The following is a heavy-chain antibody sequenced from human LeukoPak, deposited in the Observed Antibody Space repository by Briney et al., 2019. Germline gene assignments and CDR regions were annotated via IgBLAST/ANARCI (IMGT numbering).Heavy chain of an antibody. V-gene: IGHV4-59*01. CDR3: ARSPILRYFDWSKTPFDP. Sequence: PSETLSLTCTVSGGSISSYYWSWIRQPPGKGLEWIGYIYYSGSTNYNPSLKSRVTISVDTSKNQFSLKLSSVTAADTAVYYCARSPILRYFDWSKTPFDPWGQGTLVTVSS. J-gene: IGHJ5*02. CDR2: IYYSGST. D-gene: IGHD3-9*01. CDR1: GGSISSYY.